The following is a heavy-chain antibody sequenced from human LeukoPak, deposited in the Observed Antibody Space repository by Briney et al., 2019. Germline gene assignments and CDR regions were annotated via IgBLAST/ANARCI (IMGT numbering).Heavy chain of an antibody. V-gene: IGHV3-7*01. CDR2: IKEDGSQK. D-gene: IGHD1-26*01. CDR1: GFTFRSYW. Sequence: GGSLRLSCAASGFTFRSYWMTWVRQAPGKGLEXXXXIKEDGSQKYYVDSVQGRFTISRDNAKNSLYLHMDSLRAEDRAVYYCARIISGIYYGDAFDVWGQGTIVTVSP. J-gene: IGHJ3*01. CDR3: ARIISGIYYGDAFDV.